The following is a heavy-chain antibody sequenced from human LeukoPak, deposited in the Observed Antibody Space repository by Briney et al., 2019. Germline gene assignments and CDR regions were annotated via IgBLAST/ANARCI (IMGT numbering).Heavy chain of an antibody. J-gene: IGHJ5*02. D-gene: IGHD1-26*01. Sequence: GGSLRLSCAASGFTFSSYSMNRVRQAPGKGLEWVSSISSSSSYIYYADSVKGRLTISRDNAKNSLYLQMNSLRAEDTAVYYCARGFRDRVGAITVWFDPWGQGTLVTVSS. CDR2: ISSSSSYI. CDR1: GFTFSSYS. CDR3: ARGFRDRVGAITVWFDP. V-gene: IGHV3-21*01.